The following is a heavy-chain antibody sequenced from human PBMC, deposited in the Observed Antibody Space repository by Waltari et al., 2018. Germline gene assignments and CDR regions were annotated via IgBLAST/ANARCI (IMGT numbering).Heavy chain of an antibody. CDR3: ARDRGSSWYGDLDY. Sequence: QVQLQESGPGLVKPSETLSLTCTVSGYSISSGYYWGWIRPPPGKGLEWIGSIYHSGSTYYNPSLKSRVTISVDTSKNQFSLKLSSVTAADTAVYYCARDRGSSWYGDLDYWGQGTLVTVSS. CDR1: GYSISSGYY. CDR2: IYHSGST. J-gene: IGHJ4*02. V-gene: IGHV4-38-2*02. D-gene: IGHD6-13*01.